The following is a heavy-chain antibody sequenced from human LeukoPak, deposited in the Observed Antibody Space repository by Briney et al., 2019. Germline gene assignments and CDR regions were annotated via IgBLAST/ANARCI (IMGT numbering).Heavy chain of an antibody. Sequence: PSQTLSLTCTVSGGSISSDSYYWSWIRQPAGKGLEWIGRLYTSGSTNYNPSLKSRVTISVDTSKNQFSLKLSSVTAADTAVYYCTRGHYGDYHYYYYMDVWGKGTTVTISS. CDR1: GGSISSDSYY. J-gene: IGHJ6*03. V-gene: IGHV4-61*02. D-gene: IGHD4-17*01. CDR3: TRGHYGDYHYYYYMDV. CDR2: LYTSGST.